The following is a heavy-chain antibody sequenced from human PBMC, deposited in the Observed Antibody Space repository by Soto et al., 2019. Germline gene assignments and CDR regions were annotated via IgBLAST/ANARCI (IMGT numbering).Heavy chain of an antibody. V-gene: IGHV3-48*02. Sequence: EVQLVESGGGLVQPGGSLRLSCAASGFTISTYPMNWVRQAPGKGLEWVSYISGNSGSIYYADSVKGRFIISRDNAKNSLYLHMNSLRDDDTAVYYCTRQNLEHSGGWYPWGQGTLVTVSS. CDR3: TRQNLEHSGGWYP. CDR2: ISGNSGSI. D-gene: IGHD6-19*01. CDR1: GFTISTYP. J-gene: IGHJ5*02.